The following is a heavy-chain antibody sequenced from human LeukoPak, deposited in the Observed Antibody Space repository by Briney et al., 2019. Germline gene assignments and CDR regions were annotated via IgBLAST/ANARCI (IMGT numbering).Heavy chain of an antibody. CDR3: ARDSGRGYSYGYGY. Sequence: SETLSLTCTVSGGSISSYYWSWIRQPPGKGLEWIGYIYYSGSTNYNPSLKSRVTISVDTSKNQFSLKLSSVTAADTAVYYCARDSGRGYSYGYGYWGQGTLVTVSS. CDR1: GGSISSYY. V-gene: IGHV4-59*01. D-gene: IGHD5-18*01. CDR2: IYYSGST. J-gene: IGHJ4*02.